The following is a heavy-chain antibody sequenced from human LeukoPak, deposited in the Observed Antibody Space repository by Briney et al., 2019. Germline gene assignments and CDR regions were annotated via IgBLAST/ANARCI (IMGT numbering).Heavy chain of an antibody. D-gene: IGHD3-16*01. Sequence: GGSLRPSCAASGFTFSSYWMHWVRQAPGKGLVWVSRINSDGSSTSYADSVKGRFTISRDNAKNTLYLQMNSLRAEDTAVYYCARLGGSYYDYVWGSSQAFDYWGQGTLVTVSS. CDR1: GFTFSSYW. CDR3: ARLGGSYYDYVWGSSQAFDY. CDR2: INSDGSST. V-gene: IGHV3-74*01. J-gene: IGHJ4*02.